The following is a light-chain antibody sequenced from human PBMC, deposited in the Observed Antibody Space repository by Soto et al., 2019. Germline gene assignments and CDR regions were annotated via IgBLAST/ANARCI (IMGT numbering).Light chain of an antibody. CDR2: EVT. CDR1: SSDVGGYNY. J-gene: IGLJ1*01. Sequence: QSALTQPASVSGSPGPSITISCTGPSSDVGGYNYVSWYQQHPGKAPQLLIYEVTYRPSGVSNRFSGSKSGNTASLTISGLQAEDEADYFCGSYTSSNTLVFGTGTKLTVL. V-gene: IGLV2-14*03. CDR3: GSYTSSNTLV.